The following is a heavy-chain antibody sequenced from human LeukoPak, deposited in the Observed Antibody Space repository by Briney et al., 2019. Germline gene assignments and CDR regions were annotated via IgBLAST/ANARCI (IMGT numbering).Heavy chain of an antibody. CDR2: IYTSVST. CDR3: ARAPYGDLRFDY. J-gene: IGHJ4*02. V-gene: IGHV4-4*07. D-gene: IGHD4-17*01. CDR1: GGSISSYY. Sequence: SETLSLTCTVSGGSISSYYWSWIRQPAGKGLEWIGRIYTSVSTNYNPSLKSRVTMSVETSKNPSSLQLSSVTAADTAVYYCARAPYGDLRFDYWGQGTLVTVSS.